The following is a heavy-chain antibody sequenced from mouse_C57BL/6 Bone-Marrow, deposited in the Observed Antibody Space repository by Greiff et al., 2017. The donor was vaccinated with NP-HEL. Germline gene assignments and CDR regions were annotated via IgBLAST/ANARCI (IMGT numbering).Heavy chain of an antibody. CDR2: IDPENGDT. D-gene: IGHD2-1*01. CDR1: GFNIKDDY. CDR3: TYYGNYVLFDY. Sequence: VQLQQSGAELVRPGASVKLSCTASGFNIKDDYMHWVKQRPEQGLEWIGWIDPENGDTEYASKFQGKATITAYTSSNTAYLQLSSLTSEDTAVYYCTYYGNYVLFDYWGQGTTLTVSS. J-gene: IGHJ2*01. V-gene: IGHV14-4*01.